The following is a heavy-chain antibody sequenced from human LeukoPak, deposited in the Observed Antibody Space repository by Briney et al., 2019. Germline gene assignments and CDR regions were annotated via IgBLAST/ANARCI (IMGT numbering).Heavy chain of an antibody. J-gene: IGHJ2*01. V-gene: IGHV4-34*01. D-gene: IGHD1-26*01. CDR1: GGSFSGYY. Sequence: SETLSLTCAVYGGSFSGYYWSWIRQPPGKGLEWIGEINHSGSTNYNPSLKSRVTISVDTSKNQFSLKLSSVTAADTAVYYCASRGVVGATTAWYFDLWGRGTLVTVSS. CDR2: INHSGST. CDR3: ASRGVVGATTAWYFDL.